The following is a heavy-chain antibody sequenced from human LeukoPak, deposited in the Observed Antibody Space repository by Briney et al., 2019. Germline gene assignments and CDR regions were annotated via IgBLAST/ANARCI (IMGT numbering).Heavy chain of an antibody. CDR2: INHSGST. CDR3: ARRGGWYGGYYFDY. Sequence: PSETLSLTCAVYGGSFSGYYWSWIRQPPGKGLEWIGEINHSGSTNYNPSLKSRVTISVDTSKNQFSLKLSSVTAADTAVYYCARRGGWYGGYYFDYWGQGTLVTVSS. D-gene: IGHD6-19*01. CDR1: GGSFSGYY. V-gene: IGHV4-34*01. J-gene: IGHJ4*02.